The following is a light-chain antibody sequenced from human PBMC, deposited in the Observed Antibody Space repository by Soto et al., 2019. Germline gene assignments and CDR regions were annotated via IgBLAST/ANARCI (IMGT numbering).Light chain of an antibody. CDR1: NSDVGRYNF. CDR2: NVT. CDR3: CSYVGSDTYVI. J-gene: IGLJ2*01. Sequence: QSALTQPRSVSGSPGQSVTISCTGTNSDVGRYNFVSWYQHHPGKAPKLMVYNVTERPSGVSNRFSGSKSGNTASLTISGLQAEDEAHYYCCSYVGSDTYVIFGGGTKLTVL. V-gene: IGLV2-11*01.